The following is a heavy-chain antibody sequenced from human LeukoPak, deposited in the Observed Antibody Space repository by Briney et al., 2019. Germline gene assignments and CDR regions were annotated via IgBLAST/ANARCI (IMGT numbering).Heavy chain of an antibody. D-gene: IGHD3-10*01. J-gene: IGHJ5*02. CDR2: ISAYNGNT. CDR3: AAQTYGSGSRFDP. V-gene: IGHV1-18*01. CDR1: GYTFTSYG. Sequence: ASVKVSCKASGYTFTSYGISWVRQAPGQGLEWMGWISAYNGNTNYAQKLQGRVTMTEDTSTDTAYMELSSLRSEDTAVYYCAAQTYGSGSRFDPWGQGTLVTVSS.